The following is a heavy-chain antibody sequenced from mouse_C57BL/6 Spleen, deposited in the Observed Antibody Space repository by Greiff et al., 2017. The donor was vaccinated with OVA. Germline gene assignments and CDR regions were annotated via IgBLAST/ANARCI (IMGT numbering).Heavy chain of an antibody. J-gene: IGHJ2*01. V-gene: IGHV1-64*01. D-gene: IGHD2-4*01. CDR1: GYTFTSYW. Sequence: QVHVKQPGAELVKPGASVKLSCKASGYTFTSYWMHWVKQRPGQGLEWIGMIHPNSGSTNYNEKFKSKATLTVDKSSSTAYMQLSSLTSEDSAVYYCARNYDYEYYFDYWGQGTTLTVSS. CDR3: ARNYDYEYYFDY. CDR2: IHPNSGST.